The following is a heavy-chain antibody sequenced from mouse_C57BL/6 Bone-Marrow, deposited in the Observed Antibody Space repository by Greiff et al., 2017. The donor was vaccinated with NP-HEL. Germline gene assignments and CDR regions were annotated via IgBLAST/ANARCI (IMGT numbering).Heavy chain of an antibody. V-gene: IGHV4-2*02. D-gene: IGHD1-1*01. CDR3: ARLGYYGYFDY. CDR2: INPGSSTI. Sequence: VMLVESGGGLVQPGGSLNLSCAASGFDFSRYWMSWARQAPGKGQEWIGEINPGSSTINYTPSLKDKFIISRDNAKNTLYLQMSKVRSEDTALYYCARLGYYGYFDYWGQGTTLTVSS. CDR1: GFDFSRYW. J-gene: IGHJ2*01.